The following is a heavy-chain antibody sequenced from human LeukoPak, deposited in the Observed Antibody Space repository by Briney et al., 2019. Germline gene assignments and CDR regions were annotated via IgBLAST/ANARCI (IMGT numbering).Heavy chain of an antibody. CDR2: TYYRSRWYN. D-gene: IGHD6-13*01. CDR1: GDSVSSNSAT. CDR3: ARGSSSSSWYFDY. Sequence: SQTLSLTCAISGDSVSSNSATWTWIRQSPSRGLEWLGRTYYRSRWYNDYAVSVKSRITINPDTSKNQFSLQLNSVTPDDTALYYCARGSSSSSWYFDYWGQGTLVTVSS. J-gene: IGHJ4*02. V-gene: IGHV6-1*01.